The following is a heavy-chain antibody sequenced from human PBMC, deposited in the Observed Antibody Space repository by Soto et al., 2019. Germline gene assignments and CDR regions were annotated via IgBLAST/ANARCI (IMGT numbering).Heavy chain of an antibody. V-gene: IGHV4-59*01. CDR1: GGSISSYY. Sequence: SETLSLTCTVSGGSISSYYWSWIRQPTGKGLGWIGYIYYSGSTNYNPSLKIRVTISVDTSKNQFSLKLSSGTAADTAVYFCARWCPLLRITMIVVVITLLDLLIRYYYMDVWGKVTTVTVSS. CDR2: IYYSGST. D-gene: IGHD3-22*01. J-gene: IGHJ6*03. CDR3: ARWCPLLRITMIVVVITLLDLLIRYYYMDV.